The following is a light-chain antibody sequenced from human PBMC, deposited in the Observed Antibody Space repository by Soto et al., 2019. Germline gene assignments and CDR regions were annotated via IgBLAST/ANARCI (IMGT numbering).Light chain of an antibody. J-gene: IGKJ1*01. CDR3: QQYNTYSS. CDR1: QSISTW. Sequence: QMTQSPSTLSASVGDTVTITCRASQSISTWLAWYQQKPGKAPKLLIYKASTLESGVPSTFSGSGSGTEFTLTISSLQPDDFATYYCQQYNTYSSFGQGTKVEIK. CDR2: KAS. V-gene: IGKV1-5*03.